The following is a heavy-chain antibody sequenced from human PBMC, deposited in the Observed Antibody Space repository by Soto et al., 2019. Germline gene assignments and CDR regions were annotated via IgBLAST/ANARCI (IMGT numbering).Heavy chain of an antibody. V-gene: IGHV3-15*01. D-gene: IGHD3-10*01. J-gene: IGHJ4*02. CDR3: AKGAPTGTFFDY. CDR1: GFTFNYAW. Sequence: EVQLVESGGGLVKPGESLRLSCTASGFTFNYAWMSWVRQAPGKGLEWVARIRTKTDDEATDYAAPVKGRVSVSRDDSKNTVHLQMNSQKTEDTAVYYCAKGAPTGTFFDYWGQGILVTVSS. CDR2: IRTKTDDEAT.